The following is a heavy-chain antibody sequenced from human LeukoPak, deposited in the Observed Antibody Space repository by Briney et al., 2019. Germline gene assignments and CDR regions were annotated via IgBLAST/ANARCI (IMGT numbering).Heavy chain of an antibody. V-gene: IGHV3-23*01. D-gene: IGHD3-22*01. CDR1: GFTFSSYA. J-gene: IGHJ4*02. Sequence: GGFLRLSCAASGFTFSSYAMSWVRQAPGKGLEWVSAISGSGGYTCYADSVKGRFTISRDNSKNTLYLHMNSLRAEDTAVYYCATEDSSDYYSFDFWGQGALVTVSS. CDR2: ISGSGGYT. CDR3: ATEDSSDYYSFDF.